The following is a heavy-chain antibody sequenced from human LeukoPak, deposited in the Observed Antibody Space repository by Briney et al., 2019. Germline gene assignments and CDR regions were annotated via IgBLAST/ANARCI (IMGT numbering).Heavy chain of an antibody. CDR3: ARDLRSSGYYAFDY. J-gene: IGHJ4*02. CDR1: GFTFSSYS. Sequence: RGSLRLSCAASGFTFSSYSMNWVRQAPGKGLEWVSSISSSSSYIYYADSLKGRFTISRDNAKNSLYLQMNSLRAEDTAVYYCARDLRSSGYYAFDYWGQGTLVTVSS. V-gene: IGHV3-21*01. D-gene: IGHD3-22*01. CDR2: ISSSSSYI.